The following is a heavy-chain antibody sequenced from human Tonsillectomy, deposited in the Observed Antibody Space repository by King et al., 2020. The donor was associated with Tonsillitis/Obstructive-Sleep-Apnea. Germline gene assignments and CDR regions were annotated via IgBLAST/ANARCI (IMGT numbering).Heavy chain of an antibody. J-gene: IGHJ4*02. CDR2: INHSGST. V-gene: IGHV4-34*01. CDR3: ARTTGDEDY. CDR1: GGSFSGYY. D-gene: IGHD7-27*01. Sequence: VQLQQWGAGLLKPSETLSLPCAVYGGSFSGYYWSWIRQPPEKGLEWIGEINHSGSTNYNPSLKSRVTISIDTSKNQFSLNLSSVPAADTAVYYCARTTGDEDYWGQGTLVTVSS.